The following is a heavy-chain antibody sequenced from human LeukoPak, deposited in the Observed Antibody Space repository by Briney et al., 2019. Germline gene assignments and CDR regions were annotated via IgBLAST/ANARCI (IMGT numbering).Heavy chain of an antibody. Sequence: PSETLSLTCAVYGGSFSGYYWSWIRQPPGKGLEWIGEINHSGSTNYNPSLKSRVTISVDTSKNQFSLKLSSVTAADTAVYYCAGKAGRIAARPRGAFDIWGQGTMVTVSS. CDR2: INHSGST. CDR1: GGSFSGYY. J-gene: IGHJ3*02. D-gene: IGHD6-6*01. V-gene: IGHV4-34*01. CDR3: AGKAGRIAARPRGAFDI.